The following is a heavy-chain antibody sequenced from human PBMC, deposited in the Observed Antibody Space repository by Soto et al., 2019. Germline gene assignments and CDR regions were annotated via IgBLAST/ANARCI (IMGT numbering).Heavy chain of an antibody. CDR2: IWYDGSNK. D-gene: IGHD3-10*01. CDR1: GFTFSSYG. V-gene: IGHV3-33*01. Sequence: QVQLVESGGGVVQPGRSLRLSCAASGFTFSSYGMHWVRQAPGKGLEWVAVIWYDGSNKYYADSVKGRFTISRDNYKNTLYLQMNSLRDEDTAVYYCARDDALWFGELSPYYYYGMDVWGQGTTVTV. J-gene: IGHJ6*02. CDR3: ARDDALWFGELSPYYYYGMDV.